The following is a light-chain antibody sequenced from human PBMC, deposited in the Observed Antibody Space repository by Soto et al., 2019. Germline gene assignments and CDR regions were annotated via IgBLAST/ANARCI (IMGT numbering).Light chain of an antibody. CDR1: SSDFGAYNY. V-gene: IGLV2-14*01. CDR2: GVS. Sequence: QSALTPPASVSGSTGQSLTISCNVRSSDFGAYNYVSWYRQSTVKDPQVLIYGVSDRPSGISTRFYGSKSGNTASMTISGLHSEDEACYYCSSYASEITNVFGGGTKLTVL. J-gene: IGLJ3*02. CDR3: SSYASEITNV.